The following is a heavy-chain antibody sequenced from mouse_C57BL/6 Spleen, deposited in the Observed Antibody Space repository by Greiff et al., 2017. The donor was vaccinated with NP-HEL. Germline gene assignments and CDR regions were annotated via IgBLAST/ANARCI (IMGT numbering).Heavy chain of an antibody. CDR3: ARGEVGY. Sequence: EVQLQQSGPELVKPGASVKISCKASGYTFTDYYMNWVKQSHGKSLEWIGDINPNNGGTSYNQKFKGKATLTVDKSYNTAYMEISSLTSEDSAVYYCARGEVGYWGQGTTLTVSS. CDR1: GYTFTDYY. J-gene: IGHJ2*01. V-gene: IGHV1-26*01. CDR2: INPNNGGT. D-gene: IGHD1-1*02.